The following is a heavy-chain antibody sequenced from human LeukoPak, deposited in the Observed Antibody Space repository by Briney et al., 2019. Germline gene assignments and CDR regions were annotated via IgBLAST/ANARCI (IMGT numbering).Heavy chain of an antibody. CDR2: IWYDGSNK. V-gene: IGHV3-33*01. CDR3: ARDRRGHYYYGMDV. Sequence: PGGSLRLSCAASGFTFSSYGMHWVRQAPGKGLEWVAVIWYDGSNKYYADSVKGRFTISRDNSKNTLYLQMNSLRAEDTAVYYCARDRRGHYYYGMDVWGQGTTVTVFS. CDR1: GFTFSSYG. D-gene: IGHD3-10*01. J-gene: IGHJ6*02.